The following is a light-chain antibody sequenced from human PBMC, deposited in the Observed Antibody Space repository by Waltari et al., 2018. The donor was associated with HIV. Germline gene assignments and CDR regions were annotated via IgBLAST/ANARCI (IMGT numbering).Light chain of an antibody. Sequence: DIQMTQSPSSLSASVGDRVTITCRSSQSLASYLNWYQQQPGKAPKLLIYAASSLQSGVPSRFSGSGSGTDFTLTISSLQPEDFATYYCQQSYTTPRAFGQGTKVEIK. CDR3: QQSYTTPRA. CDR2: AAS. J-gene: IGKJ1*01. V-gene: IGKV1-39*01. CDR1: QSLASY.